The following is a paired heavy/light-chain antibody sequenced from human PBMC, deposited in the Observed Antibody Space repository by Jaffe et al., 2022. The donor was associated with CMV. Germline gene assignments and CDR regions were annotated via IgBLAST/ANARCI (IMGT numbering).Light chain of an antibody. CDR2: DNT. V-gene: IGLV1-40*01. Sequence: QSVLTQPPSVSGAPGQRVTISCTGSTSNIGADYNVAGAAYDVHWYQQLPRTAPKLLISDNTNRPSGVPDRFSGSRSGSSASLAITGLQADDEAVYYCQSYDTSLGDWVFGGGTKVTVL. CDR3: QSYDTSLGDWV. CDR1: TSNIGADYNVAGAAYD. J-gene: IGLJ3*02.
Heavy chain of an antibody. D-gene: IGHD3-16*01. V-gene: IGHV3-64*01. CDR2: ISGDGNTP. CDR1: GFTFSNYA. CDR3: ARARTDHTFWASYFDY. Sequence: EVHLVESGGDLVQPGGSLRLSCAASGFTFSNYAIYWVRQAPGKGLEYVSAISGDGNTPYYAHSVKGRFTISRDNSKNTLYLQMGSLRADDMAVYYCARARTDHTFWASYFDYWGQGTLVTVSS. J-gene: IGHJ4*02.